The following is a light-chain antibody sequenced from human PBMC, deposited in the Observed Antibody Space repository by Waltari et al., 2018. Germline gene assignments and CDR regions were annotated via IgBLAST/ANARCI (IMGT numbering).Light chain of an antibody. CDR2: EDD. CDR1: SPNMGESY. V-gene: IGLV1-51*01. Sequence: QSVFTQPPSVAAAAGQQVTISCSGSSPNMGESYVAWYQQFPGTAPKLLIYEDDKRPSGISGRCSGSKSGTSATLDIHGLQTGDEADYYCGTWDSSMSVGVLGGGTKVTVL. J-gene: IGLJ2*01. CDR3: GTWDSSMSVGV.